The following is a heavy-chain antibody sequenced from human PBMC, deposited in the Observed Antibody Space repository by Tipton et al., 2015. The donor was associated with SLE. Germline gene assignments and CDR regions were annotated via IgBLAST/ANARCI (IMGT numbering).Heavy chain of an antibody. J-gene: IGHJ4*02. CDR1: GFYITSGFN. D-gene: IGHD1-1*01. CDR2: IGTDAYGATT. CDR3: VGTTNWYDVYYDY. Sequence: LSLTCTVSGFYITSGFNWGWIRQPPGKGLEWVGFIGTDAYGATTQFAASVKGRFTISRDDSKSIAYLQMSSLKAEDTAVYYCVGTTNWYDVYYDYWGQGTLVIVSS. V-gene: IGHV3-49*03.